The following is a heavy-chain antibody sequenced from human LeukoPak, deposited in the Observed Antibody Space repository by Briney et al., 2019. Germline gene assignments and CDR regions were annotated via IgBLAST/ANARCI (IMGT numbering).Heavy chain of an antibody. CDR3: VRGGIVGTTARIPLFDY. Sequence: SETLSLTCTVSGGSISSYYWSWVRQPPGKGLEWIGYMYYSGSTNYNPSLKSRVTMSVDTSKNQFSLKLSSVTAADTAVYYCVRGGIVGTTARIPLFDYWGQGTLVTVSS. CDR1: GGSISSYY. J-gene: IGHJ4*02. V-gene: IGHV4-59*01. CDR2: MYYSGST. D-gene: IGHD1-26*01.